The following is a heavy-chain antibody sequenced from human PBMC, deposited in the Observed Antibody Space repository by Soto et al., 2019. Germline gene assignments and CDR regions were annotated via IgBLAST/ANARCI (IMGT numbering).Heavy chain of an antibody. CDR2: TYYRSKWYN. V-gene: IGHV6-1*01. CDR1: GDSVSSNRST. J-gene: IGHJ5*02. CDR3: SRGGYNLFDP. Sequence: SQTLSITCAISGDSVSSNRSTWNWLRQSPSRGLEWLGRTYYRSKWYNDYAVSVKSRITIRPDTSKKQFSLQLNSVTPEDTAIYYCSRGGYNLFDPWGQGSSVSVSS.